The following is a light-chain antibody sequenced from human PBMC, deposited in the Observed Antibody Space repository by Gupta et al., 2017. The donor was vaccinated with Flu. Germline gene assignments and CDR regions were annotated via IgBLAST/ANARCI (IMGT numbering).Light chain of an antibody. CDR1: SSCVGSNY. V-gene: IGLV1-51*01. CDR3: HAEETNKNVWV. Sequence: SSCVGSNYLFWYHHLPEAAPKLLLYKYGRRRSVIPERFSATNSATSATVHTTWVQAGDEADYYWHAEETNKNVWVFGGGTKLTVL. J-gene: IGLJ3*02. CDR2: KYG.